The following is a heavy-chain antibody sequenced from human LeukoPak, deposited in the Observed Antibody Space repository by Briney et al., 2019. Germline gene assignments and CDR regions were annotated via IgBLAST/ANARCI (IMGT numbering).Heavy chain of an antibody. CDR3: GRGYCSSTSCYDAFDI. CDR2: ISAYNGNT. Sequence: ASVKVSCKASGYTFTSYGINWVRQAPGQGLEWMGWISAYNGNTNYAQKLQDRVTMTTGTATTTAYMELRSLRSDDTAVYYCGRGYCSSTSCYDAFDIWGQGTMVTVSS. V-gene: IGHV1-18*01. J-gene: IGHJ3*02. D-gene: IGHD2-2*01. CDR1: GYTFTSYG.